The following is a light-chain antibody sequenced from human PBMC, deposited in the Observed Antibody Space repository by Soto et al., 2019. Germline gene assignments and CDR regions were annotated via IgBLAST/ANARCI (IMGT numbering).Light chain of an antibody. CDR1: QGISIF. CDR3: QKYSSVIT. J-gene: IGKJ5*01. CDR2: AAS. V-gene: IGKV1-27*01. Sequence: DIQMTQSPSSLSASVGDRVTITCRASQGISIFLAWYQQKPGKVPKLLISAASTLQSGVPSRFSGSGSGTDFTLTIPSLQPEDVATYYCQKYSSVITFGQGTRLEIK.